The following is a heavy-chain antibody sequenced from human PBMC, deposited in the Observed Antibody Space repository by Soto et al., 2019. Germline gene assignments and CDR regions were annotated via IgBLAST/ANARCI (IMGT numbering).Heavy chain of an antibody. D-gene: IGHD6-19*01. Sequence: QVQLVQSGAEVKKPGASVKVSCKASGYTFTSYAIHWVRQAPGQRLEWMGWINAGNGNTKYSQKFQDRVTITRDTSASTAYMELSSLESEATAVYYCARDLGGWPDYWGQGTLVTVSS. CDR3: ARDLGGWPDY. CDR1: GYTFTSYA. CDR2: INAGNGNT. V-gene: IGHV1-3*01. J-gene: IGHJ4*02.